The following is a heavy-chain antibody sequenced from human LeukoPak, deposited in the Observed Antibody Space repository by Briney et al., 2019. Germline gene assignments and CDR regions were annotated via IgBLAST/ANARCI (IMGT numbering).Heavy chain of an antibody. CDR1: GFTFSSYG. Sequence: GGSLTLSCAASGFTFSSYGMSWVRQAPGKGLKWVSDISASGGSTYYADSVKGRFTISRDNSKKTLHLQMNSLRAEDTAIYYCAKASSAGDSSSWNYWGQGSLVTVSS. CDR2: ISASGGST. D-gene: IGHD6-13*01. V-gene: IGHV3-23*01. CDR3: AKASSAGDSSSWNY. J-gene: IGHJ4*02.